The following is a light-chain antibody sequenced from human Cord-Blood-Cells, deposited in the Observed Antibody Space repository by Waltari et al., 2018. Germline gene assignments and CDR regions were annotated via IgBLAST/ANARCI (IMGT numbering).Light chain of an antibody. V-gene: IGLV1-40*01. Sequence: QSVLPQPPSVSGAPGQRVTISCTGSSSNIGAGYDVHWSQQLPGTAPKLLIYGNSNRPSGVPDRFSGSKSGTSASLAITGLQAEDEADYYCQSYDSSLSVYVVFGGGTKLTVL. CDR1: SSNIGAGYD. J-gene: IGLJ2*01. CDR3: QSYDSSLSVYVV. CDR2: GNS.